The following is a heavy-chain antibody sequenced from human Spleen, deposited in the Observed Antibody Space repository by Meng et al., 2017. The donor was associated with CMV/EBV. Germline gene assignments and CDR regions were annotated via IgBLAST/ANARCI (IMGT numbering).Heavy chain of an antibody. D-gene: IGHD1-26*01. J-gene: IGHJ4*02. CDR2: GSGISGTT. Sequence: GESLKISCAASGFTSSNYAMSWVRQAPGKGLAWVSGGSGISGTTYYADSVKGRFAISRDNSKNTLYLQMNSLRAEDTAVYYCARVGEMGASNYWGRGTLVTVSS. CDR3: ARVGEMGASNY. V-gene: IGHV3-23*01. CDR1: GFTSSNYA.